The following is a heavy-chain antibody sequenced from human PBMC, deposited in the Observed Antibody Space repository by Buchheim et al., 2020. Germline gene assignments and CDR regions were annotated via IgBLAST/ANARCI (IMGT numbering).Heavy chain of an antibody. CDR3: AKDQDWIVDY. V-gene: IGHV1-18*04. CDR1: GYTFSRYG. Sequence: QVQLVQSGVEVKNPGASVKVSCKTSGYTFSRYGISWVRQAPGQGLEWMGWTTAYNGDRNYAQKFQGRVTMTTDTSTNTAYMGLRNLRSDDTTVYYCAKDQDWIVDYWGQGTL. CDR2: TTAYNGDR. J-gene: IGHJ4*02. D-gene: IGHD2-2*03.